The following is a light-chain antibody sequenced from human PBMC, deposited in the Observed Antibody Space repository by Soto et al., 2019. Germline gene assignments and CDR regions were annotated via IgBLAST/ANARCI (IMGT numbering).Light chain of an antibody. CDR1: QSVSSSY. CDR3: QQCGSSPPIFT. V-gene: IGKV3-20*01. Sequence: EIVLTQSPGTLSLSPGERATLSCRASQSVSSSYLAWYQQKPGQAPRLLIYGASSRATGIPDRFSGSGSGTDFTLTISRLEPEDFAVYYCQQCGSSPPIFTVGPGTKVHIK. CDR2: GAS. J-gene: IGKJ3*01.